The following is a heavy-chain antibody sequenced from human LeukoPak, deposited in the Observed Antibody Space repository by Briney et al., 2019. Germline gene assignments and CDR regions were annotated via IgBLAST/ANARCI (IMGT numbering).Heavy chain of an antibody. CDR2: INPNSGGT. J-gene: IGHJ4*02. Sequence: ASVKVSCKASGYTFTSYGISWVRQAPGQGLEWMGWINPNSGGTNYAQKFQGRVTMTRDTSISTAYMELSRLRSDDTAVYYCARDRTYYDSSGYWVYWGQGTLVTVSS. V-gene: IGHV1-2*02. CDR3: ARDRTYYDSSGYWVY. D-gene: IGHD3-22*01. CDR1: GYTFTSYG.